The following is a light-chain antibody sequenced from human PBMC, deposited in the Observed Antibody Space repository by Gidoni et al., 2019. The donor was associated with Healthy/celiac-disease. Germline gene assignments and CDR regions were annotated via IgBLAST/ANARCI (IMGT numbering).Light chain of an antibody. V-gene: IGKV4-1*01. J-gene: IGKJ2*01. Sequence: ERATINCKSSQSVLHSSNNKNYLAWYQQKPGQPPKLLIYWASTRESGVPDRFSGSGSGTDFTLTISSLQAEDVAVYYCQQYYSTPLAFGQGTKLEIK. CDR1: QSVLHSSNNKNY. CDR2: WAS. CDR3: QQYYSTPLA.